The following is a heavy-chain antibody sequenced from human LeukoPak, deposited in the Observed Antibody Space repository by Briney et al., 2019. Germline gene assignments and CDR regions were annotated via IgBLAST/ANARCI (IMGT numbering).Heavy chain of an antibody. V-gene: IGHV4-4*02. Sequence: SETLSLTCAVSGGSISSSNWWIWVRQPPGKGLEWIGEIYHSGSTNYNPSLKSRVTISVHKSKNQFSLKLSSVTAADTAVYYCARKDYDSSGQFDYWGQGTLVTVSS. CDR2: IYHSGST. CDR3: ARKDYDSSGQFDY. CDR1: GGSISSSNW. J-gene: IGHJ4*02. D-gene: IGHD3-22*01.